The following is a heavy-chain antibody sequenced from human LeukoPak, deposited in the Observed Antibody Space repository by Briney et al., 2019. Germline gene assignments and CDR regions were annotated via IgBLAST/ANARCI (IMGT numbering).Heavy chain of an antibody. D-gene: IGHD3-10*01. CDR1: GGSISSYY. CDR3: ARVVRNPYYYGSGSYQKQKYYFDY. CDR2: IYYSGST. V-gene: IGHV4-59*01. J-gene: IGHJ4*02. Sequence: SETLSLTCTVSGGSISSYYWSWIRQPPGKGLEWIGYIYYSGSTNYNPSLKSRVTISVDTSKNQFSLKLSSVTAADTAVYYCARVVRNPYYYGSGSYQKQKYYFDYWGQGTLVTVSS.